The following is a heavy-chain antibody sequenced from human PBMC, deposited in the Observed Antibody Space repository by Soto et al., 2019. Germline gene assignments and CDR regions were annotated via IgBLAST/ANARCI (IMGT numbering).Heavy chain of an antibody. Sequence: EVQLLESGGGLVQPGGSLRLSCAASGFTFSSYAMSWVRQAPGKGLELVSAISGSGGSTYYADSAKGRFTISSDKAKNMLFPQMNSLRAEDTAVYYCATAPGGYYINYGCHYYYSVMDVWCQWPTVTVSS. CDR3: ATAPGGYYINYGCHYYYSVMDV. CDR1: GFTFSSYA. D-gene: IGHD4-4*01. V-gene: IGHV3-23*01. CDR2: ISGSGGST. J-gene: IGHJ6*02.